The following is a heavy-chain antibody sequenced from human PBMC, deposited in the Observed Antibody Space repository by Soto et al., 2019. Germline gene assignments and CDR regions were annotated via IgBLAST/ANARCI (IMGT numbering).Heavy chain of an antibody. J-gene: IGHJ6*02. Sequence: EVQLVESGGGLVKPGGSLRLSCAASGFTFSTYSMNWVRQAPGEGLEWVSSISSGRSYIYYADSVKGRFTISRDNAKNSLYLQMNSLRAEDTAVYYCARVGGGYDSYYYYAMDVWGQGTTVTVSS. CDR3: ARVGGGYDSYYYYAMDV. CDR1: GFTFSTYS. V-gene: IGHV3-21*01. CDR2: ISSGRSYI. D-gene: IGHD5-12*01.